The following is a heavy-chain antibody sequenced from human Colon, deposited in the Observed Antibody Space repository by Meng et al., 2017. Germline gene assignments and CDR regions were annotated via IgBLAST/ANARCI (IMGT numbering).Heavy chain of an antibody. D-gene: IGHD5-12*01. V-gene: IGHV4-34*01. CDR3: ARGRYSGYLP. CDR2: INHSGST. Sequence: VQLQQSGAGMLKPSEPLSLTCAVYGGSLSGYYWSWIRQPPGKGLEWIGEINHSGSTNYNPSLKSRVTISVDTSKNQFSLKLSSVTAADTAVYYCARGRYSGYLPWGQGTLVTVSS. CDR1: GGSLSGYY. J-gene: IGHJ5*02.